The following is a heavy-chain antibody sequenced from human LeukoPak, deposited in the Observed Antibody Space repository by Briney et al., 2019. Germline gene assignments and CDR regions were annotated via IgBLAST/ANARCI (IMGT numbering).Heavy chain of an antibody. Sequence: SGGSLRLSCAASGFTFSSYAMSWVRQAPGKGLEWVSAISGSGGSTYYADSVKGRFTISRDNSKNTLYLQMNSLRAEDTAVYYCARWGIGGTSGSPSPDAFDIWGQGTMVTVSS. CDR3: ARWGIGGTSGSPSPDAFDI. CDR2: ISGSGGST. J-gene: IGHJ3*02. D-gene: IGHD1-26*01. CDR1: GFTFSSYA. V-gene: IGHV3-23*01.